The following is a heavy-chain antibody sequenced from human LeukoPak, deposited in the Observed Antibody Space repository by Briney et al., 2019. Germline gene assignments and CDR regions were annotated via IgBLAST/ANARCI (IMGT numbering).Heavy chain of an antibody. CDR2: IKQDGSEK. D-gene: IGHD3-22*01. J-gene: IGHJ6*02. CDR1: GFTFSSYW. CDR3: ASFDSSGYYYVNYYYGMDV. Sequence: GGSLRLSCAASGFTFSSYWMSWVRQAPGKGLEWVANIKQDGSEKYYVDSVKGRFTISRDNAKNSLYLQMNSLRAEDTAVYYCASFDSSGYYYVNYYYGMDVWGQGTTVTASS. V-gene: IGHV3-7*01.